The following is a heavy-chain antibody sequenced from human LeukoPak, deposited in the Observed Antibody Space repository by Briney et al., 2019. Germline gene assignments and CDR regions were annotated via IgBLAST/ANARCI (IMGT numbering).Heavy chain of an antibody. CDR2: IYYTGTT. Sequence: PSETLSLTCNVSGVSITSTSYYWGWIRQPPGKGLEWLGNIYYTGTTYYNPSLKSRVTISVDTSKNQFSLELSSVTAADTAVYYCARHRLPDIDYWGQGIVVTVSS. V-gene: IGHV4-39*01. CDR3: ARHRLPDIDY. J-gene: IGHJ4*02. CDR1: GVSITSTSYY. D-gene: IGHD1-14*01.